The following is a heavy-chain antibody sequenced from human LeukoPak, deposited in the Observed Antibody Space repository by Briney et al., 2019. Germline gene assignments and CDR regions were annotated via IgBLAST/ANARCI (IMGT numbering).Heavy chain of an antibody. CDR2: ISGSSGHI. CDR1: GFTFSTYT. CDR3: ARDVSTVTTVLGQTSYYFYGMDV. J-gene: IGHJ6*02. D-gene: IGHD4-11*01. Sequence: GGSLRLSWAASGFTFSTYTMNWVGQAPGKGLEWFSSISGSSGHIYYADSVKGRITISRDNAKNSLSLKMNSLRAEDTAVYYCARDVSTVTTVLGQTSYYFYGMDVWGQGTTVTVSS. V-gene: IGHV3-21*06.